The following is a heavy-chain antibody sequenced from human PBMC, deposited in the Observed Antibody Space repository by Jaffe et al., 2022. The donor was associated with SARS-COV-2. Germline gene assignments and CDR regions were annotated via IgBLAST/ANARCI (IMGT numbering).Heavy chain of an antibody. CDR1: GGSISSGSYY. V-gene: IGHV4-61*02. D-gene: IGHD2-2*01. J-gene: IGHJ4*02. Sequence: QVQLQESGPGLVKPSQTLSLTCTVSGGSISSGSYYWSWIRQPAGKGLEWIGRIYTSGSTNYNPSLKSRVTISVDTSKNQFSLKLSSVTAADTAVYYCARSTRYCSSTSCWNYFDYWGQGTLVTVSS. CDR3: ARSTRYCSSTSCWNYFDY. CDR2: IYTSGST.